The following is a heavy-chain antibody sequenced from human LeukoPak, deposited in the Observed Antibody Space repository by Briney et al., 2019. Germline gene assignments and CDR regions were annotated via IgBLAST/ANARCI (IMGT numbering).Heavy chain of an antibody. V-gene: IGHV3-74*01. CDR1: GFTFNSYW. D-gene: IGHD2-8*01. CDR2: INSDGSGT. CDR3: ARDNGENYHTAFDY. Sequence: GGSLRLSCAASGFTFNSYWMHWVRQAPGKGLVWVSRINSDGSGTSDADFVKGRFTISRDNSKNTLYLQMNSLRAEDTAVYYCARDNGENYHTAFDYWGQGTLVTVSS. J-gene: IGHJ4*02.